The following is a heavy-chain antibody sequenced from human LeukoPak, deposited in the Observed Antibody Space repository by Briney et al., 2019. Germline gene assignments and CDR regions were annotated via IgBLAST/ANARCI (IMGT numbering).Heavy chain of an antibody. J-gene: IGHJ4*02. CDR3: ARVRLVGYDILTGYYSFDY. CDR1: GGSISTYS. CDR2: IYYSGNT. Sequence: PSETLSLTCTVSGGSISTYSWNWIRQPPGKGLEWIGYIYYSGNTNYNPSLKSRVTISVDTSKNQFSLRLSSVTAADTAVYYCARVRLVGYDILTGYYSFDYWGQGTLVTVSS. D-gene: IGHD3-9*01. V-gene: IGHV4-59*01.